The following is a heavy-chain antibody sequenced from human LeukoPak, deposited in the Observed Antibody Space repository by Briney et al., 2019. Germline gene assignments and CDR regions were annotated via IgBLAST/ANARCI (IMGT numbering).Heavy chain of an antibody. D-gene: IGHD6-13*01. CDR2: IYSGGST. Sequence: GSLRLSCAASGFTVSSNYMSWVRQAPGKGLEWVSVIYSGGSTYYADSVKGRFTISRDISNNTLYLQMNSLRPEDTAVYYCARGFIAAAVIDYWGQGTLVTVSS. CDR3: ARGFIAAAVIDY. CDR1: GFTVSSNY. J-gene: IGHJ4*02. V-gene: IGHV3-53*05.